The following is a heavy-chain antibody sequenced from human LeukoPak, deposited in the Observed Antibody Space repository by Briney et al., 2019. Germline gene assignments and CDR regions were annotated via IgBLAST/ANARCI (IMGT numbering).Heavy chain of an antibody. J-gene: IGHJ4*02. D-gene: IGHD6-13*01. V-gene: IGHV3-7*04. Sequence: GGSLRLSCAASGFTFSNYYMSWVRQAPGKGLEWVANIKQDGSEKYSVDSVKGRFTISRDNAKNSLFLQMDSLRAEDTAVYYCARGRWLDYWGQGTLVTVSS. CDR2: IKQDGSEK. CDR3: ARGRWLDY. CDR1: GFTFSNYY.